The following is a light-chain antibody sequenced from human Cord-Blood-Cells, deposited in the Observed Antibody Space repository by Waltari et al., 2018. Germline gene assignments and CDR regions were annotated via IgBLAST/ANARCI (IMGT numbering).Light chain of an antibody. CDR1: QSVSSN. CDR2: GAS. J-gene: IGKJ1*01. V-gene: IGKV3-15*01. Sequence: EIVMKHTPVTLSVSPGERDTLSCRASQSVSSNLAWYQQKPGQAPSLLIYGASTRATGSPARFSGSGSGKEVTLTIGSLHSEDFAVYYCQQYNNWPKTFGQGTKVEIK. CDR3: QQYNNWPKT.